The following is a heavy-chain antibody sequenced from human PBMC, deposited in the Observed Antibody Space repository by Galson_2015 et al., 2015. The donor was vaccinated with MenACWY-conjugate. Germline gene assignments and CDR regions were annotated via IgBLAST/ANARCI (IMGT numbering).Heavy chain of an antibody. CDR1: GITFSNVW. CDR3: TRERNLAGTPGSLDA. J-gene: IGHJ5*01. CDR2: IKCKTDGGTT. Sequence: SLRLSCAASGITFSNVWMSWVRQAPGKGLEWVARIKCKTDGGTTDYATPVKGRFTISRDDSTNTLYLQMNSLKIEDTAVYFCTRERNLAGTPGSLDAWGQATLVTVSS. D-gene: IGHD3-10*01. V-gene: IGHV3-15*01.